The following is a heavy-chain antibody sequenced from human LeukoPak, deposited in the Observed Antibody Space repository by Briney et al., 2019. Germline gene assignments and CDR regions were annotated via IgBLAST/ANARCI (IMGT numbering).Heavy chain of an antibody. CDR3: ARGQGDPAWYSGNHNWSDP. V-gene: IGHV4-59*01. CDR2: IYYSGST. D-gene: IGHD6-13*01. CDR1: GGSISSYY. J-gene: IGHJ5*02. Sequence: SETLSLTCTVSGGSISSYYWSWIRQPPGKGLEWIGYIYYSGSTNYNPSLKSRVTISVDTSKNQFSLKLSSVTAADTAVYYCARGQGDPAWYSGNHNWSDPWGQGTLATVSS.